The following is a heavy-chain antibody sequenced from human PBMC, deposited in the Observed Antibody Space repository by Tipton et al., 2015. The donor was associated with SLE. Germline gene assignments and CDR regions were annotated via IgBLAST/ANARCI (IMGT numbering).Heavy chain of an antibody. V-gene: IGHV4-34*01. CDR1: GGSFSGYY. CDR3: ARGIGAFDI. CDR2: INHSGST. J-gene: IGHJ3*02. Sequence: LSLTCAVYGGSFSGYYWSWIRQPPGKGLEWIGEINHSGSTNYKSSLKSRVTISVDTSKNQFSLKLSSVTAADTAVYYCARGIGAFDIWGQGTMVTVSS.